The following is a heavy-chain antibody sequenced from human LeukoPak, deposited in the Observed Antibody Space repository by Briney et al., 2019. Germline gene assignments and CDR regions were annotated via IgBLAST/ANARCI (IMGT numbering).Heavy chain of an antibody. J-gene: IGHJ5*02. CDR3: AKDHPNYYDSSGYYTS. V-gene: IGHV3-23*01. Sequence: GGTLRLSCAASGFTFRNHGMRWVRQAPGKGLEWVSSISGSGANTFYADSVKGRFTISRDNSKNTLYLQMNSLRAEDTAVYYCAKDHPNYYDSSGYYTSWGQGTLVTVSS. D-gene: IGHD3-22*01. CDR2: ISGSGANT. CDR1: GFTFRNHG.